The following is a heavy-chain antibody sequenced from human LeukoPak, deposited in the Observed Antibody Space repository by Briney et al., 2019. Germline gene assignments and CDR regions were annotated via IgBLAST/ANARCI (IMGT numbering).Heavy chain of an antibody. CDR3: AKDAIVHYDFWSGYHAFDI. CDR2: IRNDGTTK. CDR1: GFTFRSFG. D-gene: IGHD3-3*01. V-gene: IGHV3-30*02. J-gene: IGHJ3*02. Sequence: PGGSLRLSCAASGFTFRSFGMHWVRQAPGKGLEWVTFIRNDGTTKYYADSVKGRFTISRDNSKNTLYLQMNSLRAEDTAVYYCAKDAIVHYDFWSGYHAFDIWGQGTMVTVSS.